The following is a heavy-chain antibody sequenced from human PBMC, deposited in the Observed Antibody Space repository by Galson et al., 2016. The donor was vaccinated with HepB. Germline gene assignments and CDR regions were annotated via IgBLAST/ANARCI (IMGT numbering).Heavy chain of an antibody. J-gene: IGHJ6*02. CDR1: GASISGYY. Sequence: LSLTCTVSGASISGYYLSWIRQPPGKGLEWIGYIYYSGRTNYKPSLKSRVTISVDTSKNQFSLKLSSVTAADTAVYYCARDDSGGWYGFHYGMDVWGQGTTVTVSS. CDR2: IYYSGRT. D-gene: IGHD6-19*01. V-gene: IGHV4-59*01. CDR3: ARDDSGGWYGFHYGMDV.